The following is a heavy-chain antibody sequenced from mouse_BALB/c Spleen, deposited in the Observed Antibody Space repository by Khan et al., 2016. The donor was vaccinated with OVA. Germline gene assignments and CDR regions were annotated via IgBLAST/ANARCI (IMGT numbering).Heavy chain of an antibody. D-gene: IGHD3-3*01. V-gene: IGHV1-63*02. CDR2: IYPGVGYI. J-gene: IGHJ1*01. CDR3: TRWAAWFFDV. Sequence: VHVKQSGAELVRPGTSVKISCKASGYTLTNYWLGWVQQRPGHGLEWIGDIYPGVGYINYTEKFKGRATLTAGTSSSTAYIQISGLTSEDSAGYFCTRWAAWFFDVWGEGTTVTVSS. CDR1: GYTLTNYW.